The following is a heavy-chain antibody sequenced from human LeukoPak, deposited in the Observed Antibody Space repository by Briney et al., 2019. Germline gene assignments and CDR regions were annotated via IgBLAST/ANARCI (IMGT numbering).Heavy chain of an antibody. CDR2: TRYSANSFTT. CDR3: ARATFAVAATHYYGMDV. Sequence: GGSLRLSCAASGFTFSDHYMDWVRQAPGKGLEWVGRTRYSANSFTTEYAASVKGRFTISRDDSKKSLYLQMNSLKTEDTAVYYCARATFAVAATHYYGMDVWGQGTTVTVSS. J-gene: IGHJ6*02. V-gene: IGHV3-72*01. CDR1: GFTFSDHY. D-gene: IGHD6-19*01.